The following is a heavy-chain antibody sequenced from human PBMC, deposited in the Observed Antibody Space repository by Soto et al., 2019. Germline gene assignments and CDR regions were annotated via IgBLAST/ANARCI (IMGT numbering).Heavy chain of an antibody. Sequence: QVQLQESGPGLVKPSQTLSLTCTVSGGSISSGGYYWSWIRQHPGKGLDWMGYSYYSGTTYSNPPLKSRVTRSVDTSKNQFSLKLSSVTAADTAVYYCARQGDYGDYGQRFDYWGQGTLVTVSS. CDR2: SYYSGTT. CDR1: GGSISSGGYY. CDR3: ARQGDYGDYGQRFDY. J-gene: IGHJ4*02. D-gene: IGHD4-17*01. V-gene: IGHV4-31*03.